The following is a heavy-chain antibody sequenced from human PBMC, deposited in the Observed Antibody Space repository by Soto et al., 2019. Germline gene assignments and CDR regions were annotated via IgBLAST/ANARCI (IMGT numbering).Heavy chain of an antibody. D-gene: IGHD2-2*01. CDR1: GGTFSSYA. CDR2: IIPIFGTA. Sequence: QVQLVQSGAEVKKPGSSVKVSCKASGGTFSSYAISWVRQAPGQGLEWMGGIIPIFGTANYAQKFQGRVTITADESTSTASMELSSLRSEDTAVYYCARLYCSSTSCHGWWFDRWGQGTLVTVSS. J-gene: IGHJ5*02. CDR3: ARLYCSSTSCHGWWFDR. V-gene: IGHV1-69*01.